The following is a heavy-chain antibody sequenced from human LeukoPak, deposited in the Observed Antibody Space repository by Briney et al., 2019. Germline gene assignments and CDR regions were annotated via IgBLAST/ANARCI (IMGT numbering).Heavy chain of an antibody. J-gene: IGHJ4*02. V-gene: IGHV3-11*01. CDR3: AIDRYYYDSTNYS. CDR2: ISSSGSTL. Sequence: GGSLRLSCAASGFTFSDYYMSWIRQAPGKGLEWISYISSSGSTLYYADSVKRRFTISRDNAMNSLFLQMNSLRAEDTAVYYCAIDRYYYDSTNYSGGQGTLVTVSS. D-gene: IGHD3-22*01. CDR1: GFTFSDYY.